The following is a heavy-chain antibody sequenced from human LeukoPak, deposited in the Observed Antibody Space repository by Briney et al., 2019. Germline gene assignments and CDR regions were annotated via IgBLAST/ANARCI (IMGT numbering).Heavy chain of an antibody. CDR1: SRSFSGYY. V-gene: IGHV4-34*01. Sequence: SETLSLTCGVYSRSFSGYYWTWIRQPPGKGLEWIGEINHSGSTNYNPSLKSRVTISVDASKNQFSLKLSSVTAADTAVYYCARLSPYSSGWYRQKRWFDPWGQGTLVTVSS. D-gene: IGHD6-19*01. CDR2: INHSGST. CDR3: ARLSPYSSGWYRQKRWFDP. J-gene: IGHJ5*02.